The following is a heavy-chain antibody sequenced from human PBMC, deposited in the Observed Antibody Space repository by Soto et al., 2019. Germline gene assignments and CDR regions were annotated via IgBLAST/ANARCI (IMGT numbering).Heavy chain of an antibody. Sequence: GSLRLSCAASGFTFDDYTMHWVRQAPGKGLEWVSVIYSGGSTYYADSVKGRFTIFRDNSKNTLYLQMYSLRAEDTAVYYCARGFNGMDVWGQGTTVTVSS. CDR2: IYSGGST. J-gene: IGHJ6*02. V-gene: IGHV3-66*01. CDR1: GFTFDDYT. CDR3: ARGFNGMDV.